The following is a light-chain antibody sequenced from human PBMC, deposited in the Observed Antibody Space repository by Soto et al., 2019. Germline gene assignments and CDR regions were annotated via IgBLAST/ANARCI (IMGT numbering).Light chain of an antibody. V-gene: IGLV4-69*01. CDR2: LNSDGSH. CDR1: SGHSSYA. Sequence: QTVVTQSPSASASLGASVKLTCTLSSGHSSYAIAWHQQQPEKGPRYLMKLNSDGSHSKGDGIPDRFSGSSSGAERYLTISSLQSEDEADYYSQTWGTVVFGGGTQLTVL. CDR3: QTWGTVV. J-gene: IGLJ2*01.